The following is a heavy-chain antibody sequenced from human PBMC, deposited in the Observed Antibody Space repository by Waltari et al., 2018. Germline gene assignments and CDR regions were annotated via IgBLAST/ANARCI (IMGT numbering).Heavy chain of an antibody. D-gene: IGHD3-16*01. Sequence: QVQLVQSGAEVKKPGSSVKVSCKASGGPFGSYGISWVRQAPGEGLEWRGGIIPIFGTAPNYAQKFQGRLTVTADESTATVYMDLSSLRSDDTAIYYCTRRELGGAFDPWGQGTLVTVSS. V-gene: IGHV1-69*12. CDR1: GGPFGSYG. J-gene: IGHJ5*01. CDR2: IIPIFGTAP. CDR3: TRRELGGAFDP.